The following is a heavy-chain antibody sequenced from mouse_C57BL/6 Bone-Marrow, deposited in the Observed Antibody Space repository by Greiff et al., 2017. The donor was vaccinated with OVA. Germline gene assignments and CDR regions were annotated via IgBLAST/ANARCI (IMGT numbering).Heavy chain of an antibody. CDR3: ARGGIYYGNLYYCDD. CDR2: IDPSDSYT. Sequence: VQLQQPGAELVKPGASVKLSCKASGYTFTSYWMQWVKQRPGQGLEWIGEIDPSDSYTNYNQKFKGKATLTVDTSSSTAYMQLSSLTSEDSAVYYCARGGIYYGNLYYCDDWGQGTTLTVSS. D-gene: IGHD2-1*01. J-gene: IGHJ2*01. CDR1: GYTFTSYW. V-gene: IGHV1-50*01.